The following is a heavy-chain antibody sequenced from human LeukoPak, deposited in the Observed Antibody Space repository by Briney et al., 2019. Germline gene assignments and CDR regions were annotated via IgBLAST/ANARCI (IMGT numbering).Heavy chain of an antibody. CDR3: ARRVRGVNDAFDI. D-gene: IGHD3-10*01. CDR2: INHSGSS. V-gene: IGHV4-34*01. J-gene: IGHJ3*02. CDR1: GGSFSDYY. Sequence: SETLSLTCDVYGGSFSDYYWSWIRQPPGKGLEWVGEINHSGSSNYNPSLKSRLTISVDTSTSQFSLKLRSVTAADTAVYYCARRVRGVNDAFDIWGQGTMVTVSS.